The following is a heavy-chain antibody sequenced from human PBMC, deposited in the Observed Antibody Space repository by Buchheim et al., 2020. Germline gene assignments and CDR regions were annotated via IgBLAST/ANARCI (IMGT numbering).Heavy chain of an antibody. CDR1: GFTFSSYG. V-gene: IGHV3-30*18. Sequence: QVQLVESGGGVVQPGRSLRLSCAASGFTFSSYGMHWVRQAPGKGLEWVAVISYDGSNKYYADSVKGRFTISRDTSKNTLYPKMNSLRAEDTAVYYCAKLSGRGGDYFDYWGQGTL. CDR2: ISYDGSNK. J-gene: IGHJ4*02. D-gene: IGHD2-15*01. CDR3: AKLSGRGGDYFDY.